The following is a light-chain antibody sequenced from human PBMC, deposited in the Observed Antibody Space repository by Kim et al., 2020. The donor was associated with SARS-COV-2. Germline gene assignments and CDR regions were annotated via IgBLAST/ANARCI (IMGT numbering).Light chain of an antibody. CDR2: EVS. CDR3: CSYAGSSTWV. J-gene: IGLJ3*02. CDR1: RSDVGSDNL. Sequence: GQSINIYCTGTRSDVGSDNLVSWYQQHPGKAPKLMIYEVSKRPSGVSNRFSGSKSGNTASLTISGLQAEDEADYYCCSYAGSSTWVFGGGTQLTVL. V-gene: IGLV2-23*02.